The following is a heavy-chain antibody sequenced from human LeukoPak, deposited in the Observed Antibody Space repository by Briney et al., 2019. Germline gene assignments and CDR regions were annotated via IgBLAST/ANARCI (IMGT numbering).Heavy chain of an antibody. CDR3: TTGFYRLYYYGMDV. CDR1: GFTFSNAW. Sequence: PGGSLRLSCAASGFTFSNAWMSWVRQAPGKGLEWVGRIKSKTDGGTTDYAAPVKGRFTISRDDSKNTLYLQMNSLKTEHTAVYYCTTGFYRLYYYGMDVWGQGTTVTVSS. D-gene: IGHD4-11*01. J-gene: IGHJ6*02. CDR2: IKSKTDGGTT. V-gene: IGHV3-15*01.